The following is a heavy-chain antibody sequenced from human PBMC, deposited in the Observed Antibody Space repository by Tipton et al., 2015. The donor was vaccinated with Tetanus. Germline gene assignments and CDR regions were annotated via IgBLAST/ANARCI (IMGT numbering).Heavy chain of an antibody. V-gene: IGHV3-48*02. CDR1: GFAFSAYS. Sequence: SGFAFSAYSMHWVRQAPGKGLEWISYISPSSTTVYFAGSVKGRFTISRDNAKNSLYLQMNSLRDEDTAVYYCARGRTNWSVEVDYWGQGTLVTVSS. D-gene: IGHD2-8*01. CDR2: ISPSSTTV. J-gene: IGHJ4*02. CDR3: ARGRTNWSVEVDY.